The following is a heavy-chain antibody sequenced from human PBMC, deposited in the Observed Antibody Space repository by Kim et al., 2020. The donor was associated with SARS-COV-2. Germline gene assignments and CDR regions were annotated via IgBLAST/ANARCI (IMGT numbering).Heavy chain of an antibody. J-gene: IGHJ5*02. Sequence: GESLKISCKGSGYSFTSYWIGWVRQMPGKGLEWMGIIYPGDSDTRYSPSFQGQVTISADKSISTAYLQWSSLKASDTAMYYCARLSTCCGDYVGGVQTPAGFDPWGQGTLVTVSS. CDR3: ARLSTCCGDYVGGVQTPAGFDP. D-gene: IGHD2-21*02. CDR2: IYPGDSDT. CDR1: GYSFTSYW. V-gene: IGHV5-51*01.